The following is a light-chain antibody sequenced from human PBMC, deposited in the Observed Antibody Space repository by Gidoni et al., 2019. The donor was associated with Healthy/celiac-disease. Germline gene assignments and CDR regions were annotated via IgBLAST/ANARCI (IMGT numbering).Light chain of an antibody. CDR1: QGISSY. Sequence: DIQLTQSPSFLSASVGDRVTITCRASQGISSYLAWYQQKPGKAPKLLIYAASTLQSGVPSRFSGSGSGTEFTLTISSLQREDFATYYCQQLNSYPETFGQGTKLEIK. CDR2: AAS. CDR3: QQLNSYPET. J-gene: IGKJ2*01. V-gene: IGKV1-9*01.